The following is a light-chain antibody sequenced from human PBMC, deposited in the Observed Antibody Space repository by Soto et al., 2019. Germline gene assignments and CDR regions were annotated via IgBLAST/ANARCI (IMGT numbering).Light chain of an antibody. Sequence: DIQMTQSPSSLSASVGDRVTITCRASQSISSYLNWYQQKPGKAPKLLIYAASSLQSGVPSRFSGSGSGTDFTLTINSLQPEDFATYYCQQSYSTPITFGQGTKVAIK. V-gene: IGKV1-39*01. CDR3: QQSYSTPIT. J-gene: IGKJ1*01. CDR1: QSISSY. CDR2: AAS.